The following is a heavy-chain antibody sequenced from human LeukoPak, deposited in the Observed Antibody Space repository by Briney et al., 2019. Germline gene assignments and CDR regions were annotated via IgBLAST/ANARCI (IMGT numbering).Heavy chain of an antibody. Sequence: GGSLRLSCAASGFTFSSYAMSWVRQAPGKGLEWVSAISGSGGSTYYADSVKGRFTISRDNSKNTLYLQMNSLRAEDTVVYYCAKVPYSGSDNWFDPWGQGTLVTVSS. J-gene: IGHJ5*02. CDR2: ISGSGGST. D-gene: IGHD1-26*01. CDR3: AKVPYSGSDNWFDP. V-gene: IGHV3-23*01. CDR1: GFTFSSYA.